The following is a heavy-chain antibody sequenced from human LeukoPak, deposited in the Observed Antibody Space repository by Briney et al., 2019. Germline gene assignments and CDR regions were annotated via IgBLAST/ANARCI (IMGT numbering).Heavy chain of an antibody. CDR1: SDSISSYF. Sequence: SETLSLTCSVSSDSISSYFWAWIRQPPGKGLEWIGYVCYNGSTNYNPSLRNRVAISIDTSKNQFSLKLSSATAADTAVYYCATSGGFNSPRHYWGRGTLVIVSS. CDR2: VCYNGST. D-gene: IGHD3-16*01. J-gene: IGHJ4*02. V-gene: IGHV4-59*01. CDR3: ATSGGFNSPRHY.